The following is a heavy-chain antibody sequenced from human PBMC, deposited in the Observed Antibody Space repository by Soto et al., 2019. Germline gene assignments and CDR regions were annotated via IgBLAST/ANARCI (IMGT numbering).Heavy chain of an antibody. CDR1: GGSFSGYY. J-gene: IGHJ5*02. V-gene: IGHV4-34*01. CDR3: ARGRSVVVVAATKPRGYWFDP. Sequence: PSETLSLTCAVYGGSFSGYYWSWIRQPPGKGLEWIGEINHSGSTNYNPSLKSRVTISVDTSKNQFSLKLSSVTAADTAVYYCARGRSVVVVAATKPRGYWFDPCGQGTLVTVPS. CDR2: INHSGST. D-gene: IGHD2-15*01.